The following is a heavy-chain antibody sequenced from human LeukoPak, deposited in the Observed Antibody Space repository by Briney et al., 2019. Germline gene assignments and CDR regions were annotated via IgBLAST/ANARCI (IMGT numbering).Heavy chain of an antibody. V-gene: IGHV3-66*01. Sequence: PGGSLRLSCAASGFTVSSNYMGWVRQAPGKGLEWVSVIYSGGTTNYADSVKGRFTISRDNSKNTLYLQVNSLRAEDTAIYFCARFLSYYYGLDVWGQGTTVTVSS. CDR1: GFTVSSNY. J-gene: IGHJ6*02. CDR3: ARFLSYYYGLDV. CDR2: IYSGGTT.